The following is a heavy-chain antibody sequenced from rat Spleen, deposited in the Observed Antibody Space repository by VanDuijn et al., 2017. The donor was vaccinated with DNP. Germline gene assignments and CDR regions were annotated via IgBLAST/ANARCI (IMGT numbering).Heavy chain of an antibody. CDR3: AKITTDY. V-gene: IGHV5S23*01. D-gene: IGHD1-10*01. Sequence: EVQLVESGGGLVQAGRSLKLSCAASGFTFSDYNMAWVRQAPAEGLECVAYISYHGGNTYYGDSVKGRFTISRDNAKNTLYLQMDSLRSEDTATYYCAKITTDYWGQGVMVTVSS. CDR1: GFTFSDYN. J-gene: IGHJ2*01. CDR2: ISYHGGNT.